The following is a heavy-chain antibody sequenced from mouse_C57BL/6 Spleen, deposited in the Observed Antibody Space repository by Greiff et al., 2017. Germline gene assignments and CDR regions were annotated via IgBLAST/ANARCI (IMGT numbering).Heavy chain of an antibody. CDR3: ARSGYYDWYFDV. Sequence: EVKLVESGGGLVQPGGSLSLSCAASGFTFTDYYMSWVRQPPGKALEWLGFIRNKANGYTTEYSASVKGRFTISRDNSQSILYLQMNALRAEDSATYYCARSGYYDWYFDVWGTGTTVTVSS. CDR1: GFTFTDYY. V-gene: IGHV7-3*01. D-gene: IGHD2-3*01. J-gene: IGHJ1*03. CDR2: IRNKANGYTT.